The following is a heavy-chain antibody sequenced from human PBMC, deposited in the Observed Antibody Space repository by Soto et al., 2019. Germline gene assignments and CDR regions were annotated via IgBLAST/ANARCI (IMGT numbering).Heavy chain of an antibody. J-gene: IGHJ6*02. CDR1: GYSISSGYY. D-gene: IGHD6-13*01. CDR3: ARGYSSSWYYYYYGMDV. V-gene: IGHV4-34*01. CDR2: INHSGST. Sequence: SETLSLTCAVSGYSISSGYYWSWIRQPPGKGLEWIGEINHSGSTNYNPSLKSRVTISVDTSKNQFSLKLSSVTAADTAVYYCARGYSSSWYYYYYGMDVWGQGTTVTVSS.